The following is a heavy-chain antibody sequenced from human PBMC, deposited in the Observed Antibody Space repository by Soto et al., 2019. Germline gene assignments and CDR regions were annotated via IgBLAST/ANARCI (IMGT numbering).Heavy chain of an antibody. CDR3: ARGGFPPHRYFDL. D-gene: IGHD3-16*01. J-gene: IGHJ2*01. CDR2: SSGHNGNT. CDR1: GYTLTSYG. Sequence: QVQLVQSGAEVKKPGASVKVSCKASGYTLTSYGISWVRQAPGQGLEWMGWSSGHNGNTNYDQKLQGRVTMTNDTATSPDYMELRSLRADATAVYYCARGGFPPHRYFDLWGRGTLVTVSS. V-gene: IGHV1-18*01.